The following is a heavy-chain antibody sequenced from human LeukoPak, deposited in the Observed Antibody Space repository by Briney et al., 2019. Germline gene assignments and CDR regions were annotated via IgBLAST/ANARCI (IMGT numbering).Heavy chain of an antibody. D-gene: IGHD6-19*01. CDR3: ARAGIAVAGYFDY. V-gene: IGHV3-74*01. CDR2: INSDGSST. Sequence: GGPLRLSCAASGFTLSSYWMHWVRQAPGKGLVWVSRINSDGSSTSYADSVKGRFTISRDNAKNTLYLQMNSLRAEDTAVYYCARAGIAVAGYFDYWGQGTLVTVSS. CDR1: GFTLSSYW. J-gene: IGHJ4*02.